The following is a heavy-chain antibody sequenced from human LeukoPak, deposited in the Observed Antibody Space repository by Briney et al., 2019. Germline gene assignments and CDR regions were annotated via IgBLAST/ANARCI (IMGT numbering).Heavy chain of an antibody. CDR3: AGRYCSSTSCYFHYYYGMDV. Sequence: PSETLSLTCAVYGGSFSGYYWSWIRQPPGKGREWIGEINHSGSTNYNPSLQSRVTISVDTSKNQFSLKLSSVTAADTAVYYCAGRYCSSTSCYFHYYYGMDVWGKGTTVTVSS. CDR2: INHSGST. J-gene: IGHJ6*04. D-gene: IGHD2-2*01. CDR1: GGSFSGYY. V-gene: IGHV4-34*01.